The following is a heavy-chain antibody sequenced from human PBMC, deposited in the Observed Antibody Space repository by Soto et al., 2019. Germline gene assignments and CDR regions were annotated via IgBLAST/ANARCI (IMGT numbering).Heavy chain of an antibody. Sequence: GGSLRLSCAASGFTFSSYAMHWVRQAPGKGLEWVAVISYDGSNKYYADSVKGRFTISRDNSKNTLYLQINSLRAEDTAVYYCARDYYDFWSGYSRGYYYYGMDVWGQGTTVTVSS. J-gene: IGHJ6*02. CDR3: ARDYYDFWSGYSRGYYYYGMDV. CDR1: GFTFSSYA. V-gene: IGHV3-30-3*01. D-gene: IGHD3-3*01. CDR2: ISYDGSNK.